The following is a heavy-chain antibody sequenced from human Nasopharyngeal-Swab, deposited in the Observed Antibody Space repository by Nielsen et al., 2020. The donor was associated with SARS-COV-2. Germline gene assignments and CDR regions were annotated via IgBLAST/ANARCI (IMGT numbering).Heavy chain of an antibody. CDR2: MNPNSGNT. J-gene: IGHJ5*02. CDR3: ARGRLWFGELLISWFDP. D-gene: IGHD3-10*01. Sequence: WVRQASGQGLEWMGWMNPNSGNTGYAQKFQGRVTMTRNTSISTAYMELSSLRSEDTAVYYCARGRLWFGELLISWFDPWGQGTLVTVSS. V-gene: IGHV1-8*01.